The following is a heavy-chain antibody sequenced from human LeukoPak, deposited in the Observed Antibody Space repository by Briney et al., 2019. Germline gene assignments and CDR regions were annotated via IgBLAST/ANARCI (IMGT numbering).Heavy chain of an antibody. CDR2: INWNGGST. D-gene: IGHD1-26*01. CDR3: ARALGRVGYFDY. V-gene: IGHV3-20*04. J-gene: IGHJ4*02. CDR1: GFTFDDYG. Sequence: GGSLRLSCAASGFTFDDYGMSWVRQAPGKGVDWVSGINWNGGSTGYADSVKGRFTVSRDNAKNSLYLQMNSLRAEDTALYYCARALGRVGYFDYWGQGTLVTVSS.